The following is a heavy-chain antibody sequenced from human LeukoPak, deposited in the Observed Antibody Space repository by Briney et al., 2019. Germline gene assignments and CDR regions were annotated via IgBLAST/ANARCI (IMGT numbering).Heavy chain of an antibody. V-gene: IGHV4-4*07. CDR3: ARLSLSSWYISGHYFDY. D-gene: IGHD6-13*01. J-gene: IGHJ4*02. CDR1: GYSIGSGYY. CDR2: IYTSGST. Sequence: SETLSLTCTVSGYSIGSGYYWSWIRQPAGKGLEWIGRIYTSGSTNYNPSLKSRVTISVDTSKNQFSLKLSSVTAADTAVYYCARLSLSSWYISGHYFDYWGQGTLVTVSS.